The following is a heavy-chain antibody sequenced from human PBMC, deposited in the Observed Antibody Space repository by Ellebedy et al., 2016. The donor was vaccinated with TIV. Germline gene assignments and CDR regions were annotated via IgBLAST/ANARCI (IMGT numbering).Heavy chain of an antibody. D-gene: IGHD7-27*01. CDR3: TKDRVDWGSHDAFDI. CDR2: IIPVSGAP. CDR1: GGTFRHHI. V-gene: IGHV1-69*13. J-gene: IGHJ3*02. Sequence: AASVKVSCKASGGTFRHHIVSWVRQAPGQGLEWMGGIIPVSGAPRHAQKFKGRVTITADDSKSTVYMELSSLTSQDTAVYYCTKDRVDWGSHDAFDIWGQGTMVTVSS.